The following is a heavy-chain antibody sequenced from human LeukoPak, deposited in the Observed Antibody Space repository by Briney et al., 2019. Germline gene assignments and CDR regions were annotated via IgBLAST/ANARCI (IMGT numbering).Heavy chain of an antibody. V-gene: IGHV4-34*01. Sequence: SETLSLTCAVYGGSFSGYYWSWVRQSPGKGLEWIGEINNSGTTNYHPSFKSRLTVSIDTSRNQFSLKLRSVTAADAAVYYCAGSRVYSDSSGWTYGMDVWGQGTTVTVSS. CDR1: GGSFSGYY. CDR2: INNSGTT. D-gene: IGHD3-22*01. CDR3: AGSRVYSDSSGWTYGMDV. J-gene: IGHJ6*02.